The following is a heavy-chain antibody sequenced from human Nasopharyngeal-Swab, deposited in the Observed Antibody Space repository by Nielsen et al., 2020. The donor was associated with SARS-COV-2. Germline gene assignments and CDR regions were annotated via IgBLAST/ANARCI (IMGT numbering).Heavy chain of an antibody. D-gene: IGHD6-13*01. CDR1: GCTFTSYA. CDR2: INTNTGNP. CDR3: ARDRSWHLEDAFDI. V-gene: IGHV7-4-1*02. Sequence: ASVKDTCKASGCTFTSYAMNWGRQAPGQGLEWMGWINTNTGNPTYARGFTGRFVFTLDTSVSTAYLQISSLKAEDTAVYYCARDRSWHLEDAFDIWGQGTMVTVSS. J-gene: IGHJ3*02.